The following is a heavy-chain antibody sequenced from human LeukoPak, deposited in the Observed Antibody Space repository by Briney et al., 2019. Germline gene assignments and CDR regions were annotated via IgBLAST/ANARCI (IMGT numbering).Heavy chain of an antibody. CDR1: GGSISSYY. D-gene: IGHD3-16*01. CDR2: IYYSGST. CDR3: ARETSQKGAHYMDV. Sequence: SETLSLTCTVSGGSISSYYWSWIRQPPGKGLEWIGYIYYSGSTNYSPSLKSRVTISVDTSKNQFSLKLSSVTAADTAVYYCARETSQKGAHYMDVWGKGTTVTISS. V-gene: IGHV4-59*01. J-gene: IGHJ6*03.